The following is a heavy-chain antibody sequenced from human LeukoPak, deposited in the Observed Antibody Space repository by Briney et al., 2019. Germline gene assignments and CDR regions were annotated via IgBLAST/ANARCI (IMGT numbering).Heavy chain of an antibody. CDR1: SASFSGYY. J-gene: IGHJ6*02. CDR3: AREGSYGKGGYSYYGMDV. D-gene: IGHD5-18*01. Sequence: SETLSLTCAVYSASFSGYYWSWIRQPPGKGLEWIGYIFYSGSTNYNPSLKGRVTMSVDTSESQFSLKLNSVTAADTAVYYCAREGSYGKGGYSYYGMDVWGQGTTVTVSS. CDR2: IFYSGST. V-gene: IGHV4-59*01.